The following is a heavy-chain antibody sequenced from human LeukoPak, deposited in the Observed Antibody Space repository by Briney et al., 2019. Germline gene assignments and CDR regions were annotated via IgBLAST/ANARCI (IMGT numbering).Heavy chain of an antibody. CDR3: ARGGSDFWSGYLDAFDV. Sequence: ASVKVSCKASGYTFTSYAMNWVRQAPGQGLEWMGWVNPNSGGTNSAQNFQGRVTMTRDTSISTAYMELSRLRFDDTAVYYCARGGSDFWSGYLDAFDVWGPGTMVTVSS. J-gene: IGHJ3*01. CDR1: GYTFTSYA. CDR2: VNPNSGGT. D-gene: IGHD3-3*01. V-gene: IGHV1-2*02.